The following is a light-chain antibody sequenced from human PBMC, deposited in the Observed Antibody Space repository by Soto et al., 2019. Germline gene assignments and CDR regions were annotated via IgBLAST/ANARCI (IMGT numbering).Light chain of an antibody. V-gene: IGLV2-14*01. CDR2: EVS. Sequence: QAVLTQPASVSGSPGQSITISCTGTSSDVGGYKYVSWYQQHPGKSPKILIYEVSDRPSGVSSRFSGSRSGNTASLTISGLQAEDEADYYCSAFTSRSSWVFGGGTKLTVL. CDR1: SSDVGGYKY. J-gene: IGLJ3*02. CDR3: SAFTSRSSWV.